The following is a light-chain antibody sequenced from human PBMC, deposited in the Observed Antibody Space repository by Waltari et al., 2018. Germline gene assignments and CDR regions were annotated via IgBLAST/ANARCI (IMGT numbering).Light chain of an antibody. CDR2: GAS. CDR3: QQYVSVPAT. CDR1: QGVSKY. V-gene: IGKV3-20*01. Sequence: CRATQGVSKYLAWYQQKPGRAPRLLIFGASSRATGIPDRCSGSGSGTDLSRHMSRGGPEDFAVYYCQQYVSVPATFGQGTKVEIE. J-gene: IGKJ1*01.